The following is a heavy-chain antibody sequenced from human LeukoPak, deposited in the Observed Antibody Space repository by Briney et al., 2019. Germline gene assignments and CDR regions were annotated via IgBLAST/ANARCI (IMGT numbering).Heavy chain of an antibody. CDR3: AREAGYSSSWSRGSQYFQH. Sequence: SVKVSCKASGYTFTGHYMHWVRQAPGQGLEWMGGIIPIFGTANYAQKFQGRVTITADESTSTAYMELRSLRSDDTAVYYCAREAGYSSSWSRGSQYFQHWGQGTLVTVSS. CDR2: IIPIFGTA. CDR1: GYTFTGHY. D-gene: IGHD6-13*01. V-gene: IGHV1-69*13. J-gene: IGHJ1*01.